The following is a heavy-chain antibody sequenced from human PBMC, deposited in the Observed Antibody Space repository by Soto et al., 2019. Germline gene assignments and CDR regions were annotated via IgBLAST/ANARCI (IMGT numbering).Heavy chain of an antibody. CDR1: GFTFSSDE. J-gene: IGHJ5*02. Sequence: PGGSLRLSCAASGFTFSSDEMSWVRQAPGKGLEWVPSISISVSNIYYADSVKGRFTISRDNAKNSLYLQMNRLRAEDTAVYYCATSWGVYCSSSSFYSPWFERSGQKTHVTVSS. CDR2: ISISVSNI. V-gene: IGHV3-48*03. CDR3: ATSWGVYCSSSSFYSPWFER. D-gene: IGHD2-2*02.